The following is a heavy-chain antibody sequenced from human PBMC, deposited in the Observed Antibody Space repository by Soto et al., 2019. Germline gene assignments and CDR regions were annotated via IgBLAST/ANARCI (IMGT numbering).Heavy chain of an antibody. J-gene: IGHJ6*02. CDR1: GYTFTSYG. CDR3: ARDDIVLVPAAMRRVVKYGMDV. V-gene: IGHV1-18*01. D-gene: IGHD2-2*01. CDR2: ISAYNGNT. Sequence: GASVKVSCKASGYTFTSYGISWVRQAPGQGLEWMGWISAYNGNTNYAQKLQGRVTMTTDTSTSTAYMELRSLRSDDTAVYYCARDDIVLVPAAMRRVVKYGMDVWGQGTTVTVSS.